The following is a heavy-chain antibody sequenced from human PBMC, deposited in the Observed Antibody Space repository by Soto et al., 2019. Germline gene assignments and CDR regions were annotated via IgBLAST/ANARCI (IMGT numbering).Heavy chain of an antibody. CDR2: IYWSGDE. CDR1: GFSFSTSGVG. V-gene: IGHV2-5*01. Sequence: QMTLRESGPTLVKPTQTLTLTCSFSGFSFSTSGVGVGWIRQPPGKALEWLALIYWSGDEHYRPSLKNKLTLTKDTAKNQVVLIMTNMDPVDTATYYCARGLASLPVFAFDVWGQGTMVTVSS. CDR3: ARGLASLPVFAFDV. J-gene: IGHJ3*01. D-gene: IGHD3-3*02.